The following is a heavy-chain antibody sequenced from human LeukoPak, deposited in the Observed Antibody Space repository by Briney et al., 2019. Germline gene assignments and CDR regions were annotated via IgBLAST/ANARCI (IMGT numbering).Heavy chain of an antibody. CDR3: ARDLYGDYPDY. V-gene: IGHV4-59*01. CDR2: IYYSGST. J-gene: IGHJ4*02. Sequence: SETLSLTCTVSGGSISSYYWSWLRQPPGKGLEWIGYIYYSGSTNYNPSLKSRVTISVDTSKNQFSLKLSSVTAADTAVYYCARDLYGDYPDYWGQGTRVTGSS. D-gene: IGHD4-17*01. CDR1: GGSISSYY.